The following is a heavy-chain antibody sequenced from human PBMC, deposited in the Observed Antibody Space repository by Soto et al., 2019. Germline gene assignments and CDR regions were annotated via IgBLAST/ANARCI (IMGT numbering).Heavy chain of an antibody. CDR1: GYSFTSYW. V-gene: IGHV5-10-1*01. J-gene: IGHJ6*02. CDR2: IDPSDSYT. Sequence: GESLKISCKGSGYSFTSYWISWVRQMPGKGLEWMGRIDPSDSYTNYSPSFQGHVTIPADKSISTAYLQWSSLKASGTAMYYCARYPAYYYDSSGYYTLYYYGMDVWGQGTTVTVSS. CDR3: ARYPAYYYDSSGYYTLYYYGMDV. D-gene: IGHD3-22*01.